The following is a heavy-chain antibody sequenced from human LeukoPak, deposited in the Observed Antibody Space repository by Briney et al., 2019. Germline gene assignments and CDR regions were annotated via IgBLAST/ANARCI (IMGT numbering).Heavy chain of an antibody. V-gene: IGHV4-4*09. CDR2: IYTSGST. J-gene: IGHJ3*02. CDR1: GGSISSYY. D-gene: IGHD6-13*01. Sequence: WETLSLTCTVSGGSISSYYWSWIRQPPGKGLEWIGYIYTSGSTNYNPSLKSRVTISVDTSKNQFSLKLSSVTAADTAVYYCARPGAAAAFDIWGQGTMVTVSS. CDR3: ARPGAAAAFDI.